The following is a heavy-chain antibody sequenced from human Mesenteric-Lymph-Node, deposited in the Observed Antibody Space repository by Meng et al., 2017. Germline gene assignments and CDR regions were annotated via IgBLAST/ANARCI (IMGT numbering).Heavy chain of an antibody. CDR2: FDPEDGET. Sequence: ASVKVSCKVSGYTLTELSMHWVRQAPGKGLEWMGGFDPEDGETIYAQKFQGRVTMTEDTSTDTAYMELSRLRSDDTAVYYCTATYYYDSSGYYRFDYWGQGTLVTVSS. CDR3: TATYYYDSSGYYRFDY. V-gene: IGHV1-24*01. D-gene: IGHD3-22*01. CDR1: GYTLTELS. J-gene: IGHJ4*02.